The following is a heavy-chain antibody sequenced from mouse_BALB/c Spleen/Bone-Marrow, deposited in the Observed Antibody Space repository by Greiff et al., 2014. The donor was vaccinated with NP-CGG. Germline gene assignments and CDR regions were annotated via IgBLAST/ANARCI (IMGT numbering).Heavy chain of an antibody. CDR3: ESRGEYFDV. V-gene: IGHV1-31*01. J-gene: IGHJ1*01. CDR2: IYPYNGVS. CDR1: GYSFTGYY. Sequence: VQLQQPGPELVKPWASVKISCKASGYSFTGYYMHWVKQSHGNSLDWIGYIYPYNGVSSYNQKFKGKATLTVDKSSSTAYMELRSLTSDDSAVYYCESRGEYFDVWGAGTTVTVSS.